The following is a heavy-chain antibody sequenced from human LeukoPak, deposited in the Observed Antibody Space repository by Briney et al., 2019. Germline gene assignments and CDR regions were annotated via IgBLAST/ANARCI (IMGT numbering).Heavy chain of an antibody. J-gene: IGHJ3*02. CDR2: ISGSGGST. D-gene: IGHD3-22*01. CDR1: GFTFSSYG. Sequence: GGSLRLSCAASGFTFSSYGMSWVRQAPGKGLEWVSAISGSGGSTYYADSVKGRFTISRDNSKNTLYLQMNSLRAEDTAVYYCTRHGGRDYYDSTEDGFDIWGQGTMVTVSS. V-gene: IGHV3-23*01. CDR3: TRHGGRDYYDSTEDGFDI.